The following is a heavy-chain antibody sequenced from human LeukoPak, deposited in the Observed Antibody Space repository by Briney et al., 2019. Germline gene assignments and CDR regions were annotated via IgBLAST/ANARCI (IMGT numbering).Heavy chain of an antibody. Sequence: GESLKISCKGSGYSFTSYWIGWVRQMPGKGLEWMGIIYPGDSDTRYSPSFQGQVTISADKSISAAYLQWGSLKAHDPAMYYCARMVAVAGTVDYWGQGTLVTVSS. CDR2: IYPGDSDT. D-gene: IGHD6-19*01. CDR3: ARMVAVAGTVDY. CDR1: GYSFTSYW. J-gene: IGHJ4*02. V-gene: IGHV5-51*01.